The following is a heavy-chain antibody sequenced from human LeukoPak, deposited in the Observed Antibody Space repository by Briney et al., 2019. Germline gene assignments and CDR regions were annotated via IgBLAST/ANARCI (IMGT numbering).Heavy chain of an antibody. CDR3: ARRIAAAAAPYYLDY. V-gene: IGHV3-74*01. Sequence: PGGSLGLSCAASGFTFSSYWMHWVRQAPGKGLLWVSRINSDGSSTSYADSVKGRFTISRDNAKNTLYLQMNSLRAEDTAVYYCARRIAAAAAPYYLDYWGQGTLVTVSS. D-gene: IGHD6-13*01. CDR2: INSDGSST. CDR1: GFTFSSYW. J-gene: IGHJ4*02.